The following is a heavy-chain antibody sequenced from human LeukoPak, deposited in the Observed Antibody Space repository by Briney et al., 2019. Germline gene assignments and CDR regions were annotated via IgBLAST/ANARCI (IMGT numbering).Heavy chain of an antibody. CDR1: GFTFSDYS. V-gene: IGHV3-21*01. J-gene: IGHJ1*01. D-gene: IGHD1-1*01. CDR3: VRDLMGSGSTTAYLHH. CDR2: ISRSSRHV. Sequence: PGGSLRLSCAASGFTFSDYSMNWVRQAPGKGLEWVSSISRSSRHVYYAGSVKGRFTISRDNGKNSLYLEMNSLRAEDMAVYFCVRDLMGSGSTTAYLHHWGQGTLVTVSS.